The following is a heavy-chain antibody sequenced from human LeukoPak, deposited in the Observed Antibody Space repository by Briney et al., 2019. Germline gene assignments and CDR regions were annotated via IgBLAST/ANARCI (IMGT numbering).Heavy chain of an antibody. V-gene: IGHV4-59*01. Sequence: SETLSLTCTVSGGSMSSYYWSWIRQPPGKGLEGMGYIHYSGPTNYNPSLKSRVTISVDTSKHQFSLKLSSVTAADTAVYYCARVTRYSYGPYYYYYMDVWGKGTTVTVSS. CDR2: IHYSGPT. CDR1: GGSMSSYY. J-gene: IGHJ6*03. CDR3: ARVTRYSYGPYYYYYMDV. D-gene: IGHD5-18*01.